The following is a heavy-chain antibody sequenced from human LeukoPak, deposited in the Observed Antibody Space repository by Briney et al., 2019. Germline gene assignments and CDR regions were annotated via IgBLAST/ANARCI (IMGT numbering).Heavy chain of an antibody. CDR3: ARTGYGGVTNDY. CDR2: IYYSGST. CDR1: GGSISSSSYY. V-gene: IGHV4-39*01. D-gene: IGHD4-17*01. Sequence: SETLSLTCTVSGGSISSSSYYWGWIRQPPGKGLEWIGSIYYSGSTYYNPSLKSRVTISVVTSKNQFSLKLSSVTAADTAVYYCARTGYGGVTNDYWGQGTLVTVSS. J-gene: IGHJ4*02.